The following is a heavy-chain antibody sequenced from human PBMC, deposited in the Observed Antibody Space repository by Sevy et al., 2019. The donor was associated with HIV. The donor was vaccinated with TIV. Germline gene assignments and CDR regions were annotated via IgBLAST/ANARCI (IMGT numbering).Heavy chain of an antibody. J-gene: IGHJ3*02. V-gene: IGHV3-23*01. D-gene: IGHD3-3*01. Sequence: GGSLRLPCAVSGFNFGSYSKNWVRQGPGKGLEWVAGISDNGGGTYHAVSWKGRLTVARDNSKNTLFLQMNSLRAEDTAVYYCAKTIFGVAQVFDMWGQGTMVTVSS. CDR3: AKTIFGVAQVFDM. CDR2: ISDNGGGT. CDR1: GFNFGSYS.